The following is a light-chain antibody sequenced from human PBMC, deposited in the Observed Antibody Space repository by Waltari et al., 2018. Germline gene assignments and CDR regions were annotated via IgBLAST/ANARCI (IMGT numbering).Light chain of an antibody. CDR3: ASWDDSLGGVI. V-gene: IGLV1-47*01. CDR2: KNS. Sequence: QSVLSQPPSASGTPGQRVTLSCSGTRYNIGNRYVSWYSQLPGMAPKLLIDKNSQRPPGVPDRSSGSKSGTSASLAISGLRSEDEADYYCASWDDSLGGVIFGGGTKVTVL. CDR1: RYNIGNRY. J-gene: IGLJ2*01.